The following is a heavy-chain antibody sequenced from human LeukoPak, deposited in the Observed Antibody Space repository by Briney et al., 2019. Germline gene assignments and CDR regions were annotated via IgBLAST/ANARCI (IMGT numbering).Heavy chain of an antibody. CDR3: AREVVIVVEPAANTIDY. CDR1: GFTFRDYT. V-gene: IGHV3-21*01. CDR2: ISKSGTYI. D-gene: IGHD2-2*01. J-gene: IGHJ4*02. Sequence: PGGSLRLSCAASGFTFRDYTMNWVRQAPGKGLEWVSAISKSGTYIKYADSVKGRFTVSRDNAKNSLFLQMNSLRVEDTAVYCCAREVVIVVEPAANTIDYWGQGTRVTVSS.